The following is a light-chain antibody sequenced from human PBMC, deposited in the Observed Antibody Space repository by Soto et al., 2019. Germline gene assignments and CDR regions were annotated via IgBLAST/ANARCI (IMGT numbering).Light chain of an antibody. V-gene: IGKV3-20*01. CDR2: GVS. J-gene: IGKJ1*01. CDR1: QSVSSSY. CDR3: QQYGSSPPKT. Sequence: EIVLTQSPGTLSLSPGEGATLSCMASQSVSSSYLAWYQQKPGQAPRLLIYGVSSRATGVPDMFSGSGSGTDFTLTISRLEPEDFAVYYCQQYGSSPPKTFGQGTKVDIK.